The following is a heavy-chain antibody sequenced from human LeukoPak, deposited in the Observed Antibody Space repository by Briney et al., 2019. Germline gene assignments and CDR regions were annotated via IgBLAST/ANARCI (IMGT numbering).Heavy chain of an antibody. CDR3: ARESVPGFGEVSVIDY. CDR2: ISSSSTYI. J-gene: IGHJ4*02. D-gene: IGHD3-10*01. Sequence: PGGSLRLSCEASGFTFNSYSMNWVRQAPGKGLEWVSSISSSSTYIYYADSVKGRFTISRDNAQNFLYLQMNDLRAEDTAVYYCARESVPGFGEVSVIDYWGQGTLVTVSS. V-gene: IGHV3-21*01. CDR1: GFTFNSYS.